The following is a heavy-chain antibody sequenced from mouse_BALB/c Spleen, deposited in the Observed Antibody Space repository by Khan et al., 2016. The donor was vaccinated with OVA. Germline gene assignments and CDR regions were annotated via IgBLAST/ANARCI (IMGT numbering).Heavy chain of an antibody. CDR2: ISTGGHYT. CDR1: GFTFSTYG. D-gene: IGHD1-1*01. Sequence: EVKLMESGGDLVKPGGSLKLSCAASGFTFSTYGMSWVRQTPDKRLEWVATISTGGHYTYYPDSVKGRFTISRDNAKNTLYLQMTSLKSEDTAMFYCARLADYYDSGGFAYWGQGTPVTVSA. V-gene: IGHV5-6*01. J-gene: IGHJ3*01. CDR3: ARLADYYDSGGFAY.